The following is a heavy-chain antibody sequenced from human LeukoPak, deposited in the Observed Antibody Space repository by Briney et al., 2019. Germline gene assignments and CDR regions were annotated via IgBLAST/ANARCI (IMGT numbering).Heavy chain of an antibody. V-gene: IGHV4-34*01. CDR1: GGSISDYY. D-gene: IGHD3-10*01. CDR2: INHSEST. Sequence: PSETLSLTCSVSGGSISDYYWSWIRQPPGKGLEWIGEINHSESTNYNPSLKSRVTISVDTSKNQFSLKLSSVTAADTAVYYCARRGIITMVRGVIRGYYFDSWGQGTLVTVSS. CDR3: ARRGIITMVRGVIRGYYFDS. J-gene: IGHJ4*02.